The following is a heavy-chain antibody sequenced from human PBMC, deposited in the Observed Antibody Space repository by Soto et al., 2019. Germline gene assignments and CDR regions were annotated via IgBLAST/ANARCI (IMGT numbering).Heavy chain of an antibody. CDR1: GGSISSGGYF. V-gene: IGHV4-31*03. CDR3: ARGVLY. CDR2: IFYSGTT. J-gene: IGHJ4*02. D-gene: IGHD1-1*01. Sequence: SETLSLTCTVSGGSISSGGYFWSWIRQPPGKGLEWIGNIFYSGTTYYNPSLKSRVTISVDTFKNQFSLKLSSVTAADTAVYFCARGVLYWGQGTLVTVSS.